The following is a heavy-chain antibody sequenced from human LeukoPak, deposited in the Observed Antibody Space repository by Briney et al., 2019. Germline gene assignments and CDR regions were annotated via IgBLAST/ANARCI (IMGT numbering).Heavy chain of an antibody. CDR2: IYYSGST. V-gene: IGHV4-39*01. D-gene: IGHD2-15*01. J-gene: IGHJ4*02. Sequence: SETLSLTCTVSGGSISSSSYYWGWIRQPPGKGLEWIGSIYYSGSTYYNPSLKSRVTISVDTSKNQVSLKLSSVTAADTAVYYCARRPVAAAKGAYYFDYWGQGTLVTVSS. CDR3: ARRPVAAAKGAYYFDY. CDR1: GGSISSSSYY.